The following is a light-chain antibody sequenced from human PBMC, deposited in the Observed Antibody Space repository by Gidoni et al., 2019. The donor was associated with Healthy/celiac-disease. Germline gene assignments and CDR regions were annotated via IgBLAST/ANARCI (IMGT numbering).Light chain of an antibody. J-gene: IGKJ1*01. CDR1: QSLLHSNGYKY. Sequence: DIVMTQSPLSLPVTPGEPASISCRSSQSLLHSNGYKYLDWYLQKPGQSPQLLIYLGSNRASGVPDRFSGSGSGTDFTLKISRVEAEDVGVYYCMQALQTPRTFXXXTKVEIK. CDR2: LGS. V-gene: IGKV2-28*01. CDR3: MQALQTPRT.